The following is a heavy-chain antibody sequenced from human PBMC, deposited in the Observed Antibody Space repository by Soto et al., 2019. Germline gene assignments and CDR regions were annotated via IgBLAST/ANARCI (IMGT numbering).Heavy chain of an antibody. J-gene: IGHJ4*02. V-gene: IGHV4-4*02. CDR1: GGSISSSNW. CDR3: ARAVTGGSGSSKYFDY. D-gene: IGHD3-10*01. Sequence: SETLSLTCAVSGGSISSSNWWSWVRQPPGKGLEWIGEIYHSGSTNYNPSLKSRVTISVDKSKNQFSLKLSSVTAADTAVYYCARAVTGGSGSSKYFDYWGQGTLVTVSS. CDR2: IYHSGST.